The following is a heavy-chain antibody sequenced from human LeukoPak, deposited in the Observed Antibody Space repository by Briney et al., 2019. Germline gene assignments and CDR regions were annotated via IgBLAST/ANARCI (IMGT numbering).Heavy chain of an antibody. CDR1: GGSINNYY. CDR2: IYSFGNT. CDR3: AARGQGSSLSYFVY. V-gene: IGHV4-4*07. D-gene: IGHD3-10*01. J-gene: IGHJ4*02. Sequence: PSETLSLTCTVSGGSINNYYWSWIRQPAGKGLEWIGRIYSFGNTKYNPSLKSRVTMSVDTSKNQFSLKLRSVTAADTAVYYCAARGQGSSLSYFVYWGQGTLVTVSS.